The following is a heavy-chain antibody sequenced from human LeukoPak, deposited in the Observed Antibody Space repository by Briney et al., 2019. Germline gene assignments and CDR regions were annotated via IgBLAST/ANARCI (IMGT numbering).Heavy chain of an antibody. CDR1: GFTFSNYA. V-gene: IGHV3-30*04. J-gene: IGHJ4*02. D-gene: IGHD3-10*01. Sequence: GRSLRLSCAASGFTFSNYAIHWVRQAPGKGLEWVTVISSDGSKKSYADSVKGRFTISRDNAKNSLYLQMNSLRAEDTAVYYCARVGSWRFGELGFDYWGQGTLVTVSS. CDR3: ARVGSWRFGELGFDY. CDR2: ISSDGSKK.